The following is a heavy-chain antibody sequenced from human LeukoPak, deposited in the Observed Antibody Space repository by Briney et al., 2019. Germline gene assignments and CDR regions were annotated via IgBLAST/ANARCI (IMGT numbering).Heavy chain of an antibody. Sequence: ASVKVSCKASGGTFSSYAISWVRQAPGQGLEWMGRIIPIFGTANYAQKFQGRVTITTDESTSTTYMELSSLRSEDTAVYYCARGRWLQHGYFDYWSQGTLVTVSS. CDR3: ARGRWLQHGYFDY. J-gene: IGHJ4*02. D-gene: IGHD5-24*01. CDR1: GGTFSSYA. V-gene: IGHV1-69*05. CDR2: IIPIFGTA.